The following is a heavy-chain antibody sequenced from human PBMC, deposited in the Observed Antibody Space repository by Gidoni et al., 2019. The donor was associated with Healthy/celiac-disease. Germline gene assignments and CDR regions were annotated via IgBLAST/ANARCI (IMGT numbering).Heavy chain of an antibody. V-gene: IGHV3-9*01. D-gene: IGHD5-18*01. CDR2: ISWNSGSI. Sequence: EVQLVESGGGLVQPGRSLRLSCAASGFTFDDYAMHWVRQAPGKGLEWVSGISWNSGSIGYADSVKGRFTISRDNAKNSLYLQMNSLRAEDTALYYCAKGNTAMVRSWFDPWGQGTLVTVSS. J-gene: IGHJ5*02. CDR3: AKGNTAMVRSWFDP. CDR1: GFTFDDYA.